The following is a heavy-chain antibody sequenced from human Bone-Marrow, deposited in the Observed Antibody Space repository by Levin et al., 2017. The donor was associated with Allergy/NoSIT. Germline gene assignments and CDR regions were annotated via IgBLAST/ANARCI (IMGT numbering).Heavy chain of an antibody. Sequence: PSETLSLTCSVSGGSISSGGHYWSWIRQHPGKGLEWIGYINYSGSTYYNPSLESRVTISVDTSKSQFSLKLTSVTAADTAVYYCARGGSETLSWFDPWGQGTLVIVSS. CDR2: INYSGST. CDR3: ARGGSETLSWFDP. D-gene: IGHD3-10*01. CDR1: GGSISSGGHY. V-gene: IGHV4-31*03. J-gene: IGHJ5*02.